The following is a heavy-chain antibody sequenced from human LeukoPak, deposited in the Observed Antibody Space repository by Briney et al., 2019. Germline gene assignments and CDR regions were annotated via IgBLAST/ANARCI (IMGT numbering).Heavy chain of an antibody. V-gene: IGHV3-30-3*01. CDR2: ISYDGSNK. D-gene: IGHD2-21*02. Sequence: GGSLRLSCAASGFTFSRYAMHWVRQAPGKGLEWVAVISYDGSNKYYADSVKGRFTISRDNSKNTLYLQVNSLRAEDTAVYYCARDVVVTAIWYYFDYWGQGTLVTVSS. J-gene: IGHJ4*02. CDR1: GFTFSRYA. CDR3: ARDVVVTAIWYYFDY.